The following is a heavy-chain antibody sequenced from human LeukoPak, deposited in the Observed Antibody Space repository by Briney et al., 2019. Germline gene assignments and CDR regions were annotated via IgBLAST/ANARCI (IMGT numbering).Heavy chain of an antibody. CDR2: IKQDGSET. J-gene: IGHJ4*02. CDR1: GFTFSSHW. V-gene: IGHV3-7*01. CDR3: VRSPRRGEFDY. Sequence: TGGSLRLSCAASGFTFSSHWMSWVRQAPGKGLEWVANIKQDGSETYYVDSVKGRFTISRDNTQNSLYLQMNSLGADDTALYYCVRSPRRGEFDYWGQGTLVTVSS. D-gene: IGHD3-16*01.